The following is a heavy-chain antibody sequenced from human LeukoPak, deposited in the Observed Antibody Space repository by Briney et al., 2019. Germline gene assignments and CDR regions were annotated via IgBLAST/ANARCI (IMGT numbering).Heavy chain of an antibody. CDR2: IIPILGIA. CDR3: AREYCGGDCYTDRKGVDY. J-gene: IGHJ4*02. D-gene: IGHD2-21*01. Sequence: GASVKVSCKASGGTFSSYTISWVRQAPGQGLEWMGRIIPILGIANYAQKFQGRVTITADKSTSTAYMELSSLRSEDTAVYYCAREYCGGDCYTDRKGVDYWGQGTLVTVSS. CDR1: GGTFSSYT. V-gene: IGHV1-69*04.